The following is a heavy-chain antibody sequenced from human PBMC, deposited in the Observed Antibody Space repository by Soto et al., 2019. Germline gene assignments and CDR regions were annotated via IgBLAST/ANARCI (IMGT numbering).Heavy chain of an antibody. CDR1: GFTFSSYS. D-gene: IGHD1-26*01. J-gene: IGHJ4*02. CDR2: ISSSSSTI. CDR3: ARAPLWELRSIDY. V-gene: IGHV3-48*01. Sequence: PGGSLRLSCAASGFTFSSYSMNWVRQAPGKGLEWVSYISSSSSTIYYADSVKGRFTISRDNAKNSLYLQMNSLRAEDTAVYYCARAPLWELRSIDYWGQGTLVTVSS.